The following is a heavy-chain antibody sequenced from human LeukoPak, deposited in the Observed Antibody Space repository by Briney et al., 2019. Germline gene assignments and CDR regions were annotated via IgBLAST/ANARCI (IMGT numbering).Heavy chain of an antibody. D-gene: IGHD3-10*01. CDR3: ARLTNYGSGNYYNDY. CDR1: GGSISSYY. J-gene: IGHJ4*02. CDR2: IHYSGST. V-gene: IGHV4-59*13. Sequence: SETLPLTCTVSGGSISSYYWSWIRQPPGKGLERIGYIHYSGSTSYNPSLRSRVTISVDTSKNQFSLKLSSVTAADTAVYYCARLTNYGSGNYYNDYWGQGTLVTVSS.